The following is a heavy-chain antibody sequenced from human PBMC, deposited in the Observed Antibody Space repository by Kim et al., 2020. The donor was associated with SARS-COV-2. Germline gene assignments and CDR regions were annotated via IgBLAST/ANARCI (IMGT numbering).Heavy chain of an antibody. Sequence: SETLSLTCTVSGGSVSSGSYYWSWIRQPPGKGLEWIGYIYYSGSTNYNPSLKSRVTISVDTSKNQFSLKLSSVTAADTAVYYCARDVKYSYGYWPYYGM. CDR1: GGSVSSGSYY. V-gene: IGHV4-61*01. J-gene: IGHJ6*01. CDR3: ARDVKYSYGYWPYYGM. D-gene: IGHD5-18*01. CDR2: IYYSGST.